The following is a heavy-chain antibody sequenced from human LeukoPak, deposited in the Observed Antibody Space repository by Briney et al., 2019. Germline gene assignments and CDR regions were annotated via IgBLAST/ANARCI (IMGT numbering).Heavy chain of an antibody. Sequence: SVKVSCKASGGTFSSYAISWVRQAPGQGLEWMGGIIPIFGTANYAQKFQGRVTITADESTSTAYMELSSLRSEDTAVYYCASPRGSGSYSLARYDYWGQGTLVTVSS. CDR3: ASPRGSGSYSLARYDY. D-gene: IGHD3-10*01. V-gene: IGHV1-69*13. J-gene: IGHJ4*02. CDR1: GGTFSSYA. CDR2: IIPIFGTA.